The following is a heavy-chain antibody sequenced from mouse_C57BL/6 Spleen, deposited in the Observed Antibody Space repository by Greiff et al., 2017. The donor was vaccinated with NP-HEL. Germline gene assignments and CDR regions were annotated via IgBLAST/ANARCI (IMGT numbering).Heavy chain of an antibody. V-gene: IGHV1-50*01. CDR3: ARRYYGSSPFAY. D-gene: IGHD1-1*01. CDR2: IDPSDSYT. Sequence: QVQLQQPGAELVKPGASVKLSCKASGYTFTSYWMQWVKQRPGQGLEWIGEIDPSDSYTNYNTKFKGKATLTVDTSSSTAYMQLSSLTSEDSAVYYCARRYYGSSPFAYWGQGTLVTVSA. J-gene: IGHJ3*01. CDR1: GYTFTSYW.